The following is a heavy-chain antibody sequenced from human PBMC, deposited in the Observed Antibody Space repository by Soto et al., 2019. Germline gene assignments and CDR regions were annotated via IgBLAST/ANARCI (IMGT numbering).Heavy chain of an antibody. D-gene: IGHD3-10*01. J-gene: IGHJ4*02. CDR1: GFTFNNYA. Sequence: GGSLRLSCAASGFTFNNYAMSWVRQAPGKGLEWVSGISDNGRSTYYADSVKGRFTISRDNSKNTLYLQLNSLRAEDTAVYYCAYTSGSYFGSQQNWGQGTLLTVSS. CDR2: ISDNGRST. CDR3: AYTSGSYFGSQQN. V-gene: IGHV3-23*01.